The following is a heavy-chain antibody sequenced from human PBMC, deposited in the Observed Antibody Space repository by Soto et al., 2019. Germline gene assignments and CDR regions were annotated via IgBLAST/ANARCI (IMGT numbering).Heavy chain of an antibody. CDR2: IKSKADAGTP. CDR1: GFSFSNAW. Sequence: SGGSLRLSCVASGFSFSNAWMIWVRQAPGKGLEWVGRIKSKADAGTPDYAAPVKGRFMISRDDSKNTLYLQMNSLKTEDTAVYHCATAGIWGTYRYLVDFWGQGTLVTVSS. D-gene: IGHD3-16*02. CDR3: ATAGIWGTYRYLVDF. V-gene: IGHV3-15*07. J-gene: IGHJ4*02.